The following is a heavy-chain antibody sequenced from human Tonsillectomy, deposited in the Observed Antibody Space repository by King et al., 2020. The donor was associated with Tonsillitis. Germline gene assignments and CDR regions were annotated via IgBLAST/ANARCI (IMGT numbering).Heavy chain of an antibody. Sequence: VQLVESGAEVKKPGASVKVSCKASGFTFTSYDINWVRQATGQGLEWVGWMNPNSGNTGYAQKFQGRVTMTRNTSISTAYMEVSSLRSEDTAVYYCARSRGAAQFSWFDTWGQGTLVTVSS. D-gene: IGHD1-26*01. J-gene: IGHJ5*02. CDR3: ARSRGAAQFSWFDT. V-gene: IGHV1-8*01. CDR1: GFTFTSYD. CDR2: MNPNSGNT.